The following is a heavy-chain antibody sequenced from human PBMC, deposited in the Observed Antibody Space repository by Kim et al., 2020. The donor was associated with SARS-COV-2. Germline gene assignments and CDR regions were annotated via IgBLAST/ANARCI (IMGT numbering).Heavy chain of an antibody. J-gene: IGHJ3*02. CDR1: GYTFTSYY. CDR2: INPSGGST. Sequence: ASVKVSCKASGYTFTSYYMHWVRQAPGQGLEWMGIINPSGGSTSYAQKFQGRVTMTRDTSTSTVYMELSSLRSEDTAVYYCARDKDRIVGATHDAFDIWGQGTMVTVSS. D-gene: IGHD1-26*01. CDR3: ARDKDRIVGATHDAFDI. V-gene: IGHV1-46*01.